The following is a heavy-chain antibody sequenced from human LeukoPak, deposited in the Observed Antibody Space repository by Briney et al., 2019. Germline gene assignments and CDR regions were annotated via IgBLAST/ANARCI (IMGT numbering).Heavy chain of an antibody. D-gene: IGHD6-19*01. CDR2: IHYSGST. J-gene: IGHJ4*02. Sequence: KPSETLSLTCAVYGGSFSGFYWSWVRQPPGKGLEWIGYIHYSGSTNHNSSLKSRVTISVDTSKNQYSLKLSSVTAADTAVYYCARDGVAGGFDYWGQGTLVTVSS. V-gene: IGHV4-34*11. CDR1: GGSFSGFY. CDR3: ARDGVAGGFDY.